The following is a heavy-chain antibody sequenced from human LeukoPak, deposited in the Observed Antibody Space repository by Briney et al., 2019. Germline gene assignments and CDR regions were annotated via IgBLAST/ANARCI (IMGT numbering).Heavy chain of an antibody. Sequence: GGSLRLSCAVSGFTFSTYSKNWVRQAPGKGLEWVSYISSGSTTIHYADSVKGRFTISRDNAKNSLYLQMNSLRAEDTAVYYCADYGDYGAIDYWGQGTLVTVSS. J-gene: IGHJ4*02. CDR2: ISSGSTTI. CDR1: GFTFSTYS. CDR3: ADYGDYGAIDY. V-gene: IGHV3-48*01. D-gene: IGHD4-17*01.